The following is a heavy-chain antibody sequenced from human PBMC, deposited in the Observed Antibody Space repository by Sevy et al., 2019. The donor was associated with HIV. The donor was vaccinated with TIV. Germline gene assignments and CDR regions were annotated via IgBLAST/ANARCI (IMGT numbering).Heavy chain of an antibody. Sequence: GGSLRLSCAASGFTFSNYWMSWVRQAPGKGLEWVANIRQDGSEKYFVESVKGRFAISRDNAKNSLYLQMKSLRAEDTAVYYCARPYRTDPFYYSGSSGYYYPTYFDYWGQGTLLTVSS. J-gene: IGHJ4*02. V-gene: IGHV3-7*01. CDR1: GFTFSNYW. D-gene: IGHD3-22*01. CDR2: IRQDGSEK. CDR3: ARPYRTDPFYYSGSSGYYYPTYFDY.